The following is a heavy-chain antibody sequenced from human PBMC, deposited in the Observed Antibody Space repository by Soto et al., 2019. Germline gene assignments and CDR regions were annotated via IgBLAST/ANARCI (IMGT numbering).Heavy chain of an antibody. Sequence: QVQLVESGGGVVQPGRSLRLSCAASGFTFSSYGMHWVRQAPGKGLEWVAVISYDGSNKYYADSVKGRFTISRDNSKNTLDLQMNSLRAEDTAVYYCAKESLAGSCGWYTYFGYWGQGTLVTVSS. CDR2: ISYDGSNK. CDR3: AKESLAGSCGWYTYFGY. V-gene: IGHV3-30*18. CDR1: GFTFSSYG. D-gene: IGHD6-19*01. J-gene: IGHJ4*02.